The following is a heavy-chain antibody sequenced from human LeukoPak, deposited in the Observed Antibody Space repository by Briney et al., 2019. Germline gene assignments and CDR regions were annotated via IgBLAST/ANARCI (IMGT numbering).Heavy chain of an antibody. CDR2: IYHSRST. D-gene: IGHD5-12*01. CDR3: ARGYSGYESYFDY. CDR1: GGSISSCGYS. J-gene: IGHJ4*02. V-gene: IGHV4-30-2*01. Sequence: SQTLSLTCAVSGGSISSCGYSWSWIRQPPGKGLEWIGYIYHSRSTYYNPSLKSRVTISVDRSKNQFSLKLSSVTAADTAVYYCARGYSGYESYFDYWGQGTLVTVSS.